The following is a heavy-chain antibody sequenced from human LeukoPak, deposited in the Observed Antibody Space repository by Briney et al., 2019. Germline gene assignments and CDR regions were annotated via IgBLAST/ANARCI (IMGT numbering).Heavy chain of an antibody. D-gene: IGHD6-19*01. CDR2: IVVGSGNT. J-gene: IGHJ6*03. V-gene: IGHV1-58*01. CDR1: GFTFTSSA. CDR3: AAGSPGLGLYYYYYMDV. Sequence: ASVKVSCKASGFTFTSSAVQWVRQARGQRLEWIGWIVVGSGNTNYAQKFQERVTITRDMSTSTAYMELSSLRSEDTAVYYCAAGSPGLGLYYYYYMDVWGKGTTVTVSS.